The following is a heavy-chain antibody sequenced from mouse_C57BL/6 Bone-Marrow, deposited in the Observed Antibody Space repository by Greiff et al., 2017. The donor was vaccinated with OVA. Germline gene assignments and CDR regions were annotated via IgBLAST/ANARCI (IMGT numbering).Heavy chain of an antibody. V-gene: IGHV6-3*01. CDR2: IRLKSDNYAT. Sequence: DVQLQEPGGGLVKPGGSMKLSCDASGFTFSNYWMNWVSQSPEKGLEWVAQIRLKSDNYATNYAVSVKGRLTIATDDSTFIVYLQMNNLRAADTYIYYCTGDGYAYYFDDWGQGTTLTVSS. D-gene: IGHD2-3*01. J-gene: IGHJ2*01. CDR3: TGDGYAYYFDD. CDR1: GFTFSNYW.